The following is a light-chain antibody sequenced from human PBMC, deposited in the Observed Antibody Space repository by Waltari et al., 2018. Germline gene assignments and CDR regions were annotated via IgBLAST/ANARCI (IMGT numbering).Light chain of an antibody. Sequence: QSALTQPASVSGSPGQSITIPCPGTSRDFGSYNFVTWYQQHPGKAPKLMIYDASKRPSGVSNRFSGSKSGNTASLTISGLQAEDEADYYCCSYTTSDTFVFGGGTKLTVL. V-gene: IGLV2-23*02. J-gene: IGLJ2*01. CDR3: CSYTTSDTFV. CDR2: DAS. CDR1: SRDFGSYNF.